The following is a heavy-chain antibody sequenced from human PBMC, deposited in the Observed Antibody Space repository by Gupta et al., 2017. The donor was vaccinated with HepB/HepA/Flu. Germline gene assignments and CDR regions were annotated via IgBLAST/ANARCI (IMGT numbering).Heavy chain of an antibody. CDR3: AKCDRTENEGAFDV. D-gene: IGHD1-1*01. CDR2: IIGNGYTI. V-gene: IGHV3-23*01. J-gene: IGHJ3*01. Sequence: EVQLLESGGGLVQPGGSLRLSCEAFEFIFSNFAMSWVRQAPGRGLEWGSHIIGNGYTIFYADSVKGRFAISRDNSQNTLYLQMSRLRAEETAVYFCAKCDRTENEGAFDVWGRGTTVTVSS. CDR1: EFIFSNFA.